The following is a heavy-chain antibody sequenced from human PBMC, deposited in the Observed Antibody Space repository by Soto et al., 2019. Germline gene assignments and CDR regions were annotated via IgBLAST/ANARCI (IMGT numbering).Heavy chain of an antibody. CDR1: GFTFSSYG. D-gene: IGHD6-13*01. CDR3: AKGAAAQANWFDP. Sequence: GGSLRLSCAASGFTFSSYGMHWVRQAPGKGLEWVAVISYDGSNKYYADSVKGRFTISRDNSKNTLYLQMNSLRAEDTAVYYCAKGAAAQANWFDPWGQGTLVTVSS. CDR2: ISYDGSNK. V-gene: IGHV3-30*18. J-gene: IGHJ5*02.